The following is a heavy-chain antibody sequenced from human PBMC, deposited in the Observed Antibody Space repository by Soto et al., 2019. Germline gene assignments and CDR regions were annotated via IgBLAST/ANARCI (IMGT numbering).Heavy chain of an antibody. CDR3: ARDRVAATRTSYYGLDA. Sequence: RSETLSLTCAVSGGSISSFNWWSWIRQTPGKGLECICEIYHSGTTNYNPSLKSRATISVDKSKNHFSLKLTSVTAADTAVYYCARDRVAATRTSYYGLDAWGQGTTVTVSS. D-gene: IGHD6-25*01. CDR1: GGSISSFNW. CDR2: IYHSGTT. J-gene: IGHJ6*02. V-gene: IGHV4-4*02.